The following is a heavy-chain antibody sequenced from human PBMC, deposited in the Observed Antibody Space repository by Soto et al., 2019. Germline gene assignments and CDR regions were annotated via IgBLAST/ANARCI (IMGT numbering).Heavy chain of an antibody. Sequence: QVQLVQSGAEVKKPGASVKVSCKVSGYTLTELSMHWVRQAPGKGHEWMGGFDPEDGETIYVQKFQGRGTMTDDISTDSVYMAVSSLKSEDTAVYYCATLGLGCVRLIENDYWGQGNLVTVSS. CDR2: FDPEDGET. CDR3: ATLGLGCVRLIENDY. V-gene: IGHV1-24*01. CDR1: GYTLTELS. D-gene: IGHD3-16*01. J-gene: IGHJ4*02.